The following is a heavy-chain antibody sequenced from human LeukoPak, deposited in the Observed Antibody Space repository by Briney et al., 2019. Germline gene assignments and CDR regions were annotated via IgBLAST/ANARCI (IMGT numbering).Heavy chain of an antibody. V-gene: IGHV4-34*01. Sequence: SETLSLTCAVYGGSFSGYYWSWIRQPPGKGLEWIGEINHSGSTNYNPSLKSRVTISVDTSKNQFSLKLSSVTAADTAVYYCASTKSRGYYYDSSGYYSFWGQGTLVTVSS. CDR3: ASTKSRGYYYDSSGYYSF. J-gene: IGHJ4*02. CDR1: GGSFSGYY. D-gene: IGHD3-22*01. CDR2: INHSGST.